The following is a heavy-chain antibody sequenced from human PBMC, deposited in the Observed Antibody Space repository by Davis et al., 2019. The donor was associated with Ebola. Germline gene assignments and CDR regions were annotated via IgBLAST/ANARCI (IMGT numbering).Heavy chain of an antibody. J-gene: IGHJ4*02. V-gene: IGHV1-18*01. CDR2: ISAYNGNT. D-gene: IGHD5-12*01. CDR1: GYTFTSYG. CDR3: ARSGYEVLIYY. Sequence: AASVKVPCKASGYTFTSYGISWVRQAPGQGLEWMGWISAYNGNTNYAQKLQGRVTITADKSTSTAYMELSSLRSEDTAVYYCARSGYEVLIYYWGQGTLVTVSS.